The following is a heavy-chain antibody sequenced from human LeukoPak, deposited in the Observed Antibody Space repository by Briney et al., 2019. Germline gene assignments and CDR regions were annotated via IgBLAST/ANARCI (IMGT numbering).Heavy chain of an antibody. Sequence: GESLKISCKGSGYTFTSCWIAWVRHMPGTGLEWMGFFHPADSDTRYSPSFQGQVTISADKSISTVFLQWSSLKSSDTAMYFCARTPHYFGAFDIWGQGTKVTVSS. CDR3: ARTPHYFGAFDI. CDR2: FHPADSDT. CDR1: GYTFTSCW. J-gene: IGHJ3*02. V-gene: IGHV5-51*01. D-gene: IGHD3-10*01.